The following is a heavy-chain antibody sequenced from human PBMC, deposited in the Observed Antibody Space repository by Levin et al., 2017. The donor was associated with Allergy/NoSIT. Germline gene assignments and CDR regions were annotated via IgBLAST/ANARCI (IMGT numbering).Heavy chain of an antibody. CDR3: ASRIGGANPFDH. CDR2: ISRDSRTI. CDR1: GFNFDDYA. Sequence: SLKISCTASGFNFDDYAMHWVRQVPGKGLEWISGISRDSRTIVYADSVKGRFTISRDNAKKSLFLQMNSLRGEDTALYYCASRIGGANPFDHWGQGILVIVSS. D-gene: IGHD3-16*01. J-gene: IGHJ4*02. V-gene: IGHV3-9*01.